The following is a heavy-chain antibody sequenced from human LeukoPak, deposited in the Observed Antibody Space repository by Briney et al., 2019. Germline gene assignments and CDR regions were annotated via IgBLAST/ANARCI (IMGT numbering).Heavy chain of an antibody. V-gene: IGHV3-20*04. Sequence: GGSLRLSCAVSGFTFDEYGMHWVRQAPGKGLEWVSSINWNGGSTGYGDSVKGRFTISRDNAKNSLYLQMNSLRAEDTAVYYCARRRHGYGDSSRDYWGQGTLVTVSS. J-gene: IGHJ4*02. CDR1: GFTFDEYG. CDR2: INWNGGST. D-gene: IGHD4-17*01. CDR3: ARRRHGYGDSSRDY.